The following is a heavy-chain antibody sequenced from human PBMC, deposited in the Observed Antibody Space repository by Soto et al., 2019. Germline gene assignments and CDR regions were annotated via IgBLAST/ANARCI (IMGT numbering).Heavy chain of an antibody. V-gene: IGHV4-34*01. J-gene: IGHJ6*02. CDR3: ARDRRIAAAAPGRYYYYYGMDV. CDR1: GGSFSGYY. D-gene: IGHD6-13*01. Sequence: KPSETLSLTCAVYGGSFSGYYWSWIRQPPGKGLEWIGEINHSGSTNYNPSLKSRVTISVDTSKNQFSLKLSSVTAADTAVYYCARDRRIAAAAPGRYYYYYGMDVWGQGTTVTVSS. CDR2: INHSGST.